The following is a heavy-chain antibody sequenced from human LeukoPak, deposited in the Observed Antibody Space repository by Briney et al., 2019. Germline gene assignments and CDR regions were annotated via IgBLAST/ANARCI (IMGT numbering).Heavy chain of an antibody. Sequence: SETLSLICSVSGGSISSYYWSWIRQPAGKGLEWIRRIYTSGSTNYNPSLKSRVTMSVDTSKNQFSLKLSSVTAADTAVYYCARDHSGSAFDYWDQGTLVTVSS. J-gene: IGHJ4*02. CDR1: GGSISSYY. V-gene: IGHV4-4*07. CDR2: IYTSGST. D-gene: IGHD1-26*01. CDR3: ARDHSGSAFDY.